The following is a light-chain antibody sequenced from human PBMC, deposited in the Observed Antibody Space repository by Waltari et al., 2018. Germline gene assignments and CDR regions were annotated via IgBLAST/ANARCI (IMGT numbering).Light chain of an antibody. V-gene: IGLV1-51*01. CDR2: DNN. J-gene: IGLJ3*02. Sequence: QSGLTQPPSVFAAPGQQVTISCAGTSSNIGKTPVFWYQQLPGTAPKLLIYDNNERPSGIPDRFSGSKSGTSATLGITGLQTGDEADFYCASWDSSLSAGVFGGGTKLTVL. CDR1: SSNIGKTP. CDR3: ASWDSSLSAGV.